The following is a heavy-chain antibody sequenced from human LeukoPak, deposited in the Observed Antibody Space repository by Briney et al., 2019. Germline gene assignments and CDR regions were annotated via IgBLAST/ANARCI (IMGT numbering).Heavy chain of an antibody. J-gene: IGHJ5*02. CDR2: VNPDGVIT. CDR1: GFTFSSYW. CDR3: IRMSNGESFYDL. D-gene: IGHD2-8*01. V-gene: IGHV3-74*01. Sequence: PGGSLRLSCEASGFTFSSYWMHWVRQAPGRGLVWISRVNPDGVITTYADSVKGRFTISRDNAKNTLYLQMNSLRVEDAALYYCIRMSNGESFYDLWGQGALVTVSS.